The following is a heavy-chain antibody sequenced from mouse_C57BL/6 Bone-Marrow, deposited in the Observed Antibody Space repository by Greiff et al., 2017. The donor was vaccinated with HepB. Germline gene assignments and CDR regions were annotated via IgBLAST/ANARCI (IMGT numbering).Heavy chain of an antibody. D-gene: IGHD1-1*01. J-gene: IGHJ4*01. CDR2: IHPNSGST. CDR1: GYTFTSYW. Sequence: QVQLQQPGAELVKPGASVKLSCKASGYTFTSYWMHWVKQRPGQGLEWIGMIHPNSGSTNYNEKFKSKATLTVDKSSSTAYMQLSSLTSEDSAVYYCARWITTVGYAMDYWGQGTSVTVSS. V-gene: IGHV1-64*01. CDR3: ARWITTVGYAMDY.